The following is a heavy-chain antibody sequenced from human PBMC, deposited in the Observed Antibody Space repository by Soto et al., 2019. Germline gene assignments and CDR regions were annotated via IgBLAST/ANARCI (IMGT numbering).Heavy chain of an antibody. Sequence: QVQLVQSGAEVKKPGSSVKVSCKASGGSFRTYAIAWVRQVPGQGLEWMGGVVPLFNTPNYAQKFQGRVTISAEQSLSTAYVELSSLRPDDTAVYYCASLPWLGRFLEYFDVWGQGTRVTVSS. CDR3: ASLPWLGRFLEYFDV. J-gene: IGHJ6*02. CDR2: VVPLFNTP. D-gene: IGHD3-3*01. V-gene: IGHV1-69*01. CDR1: GGSFRTYA.